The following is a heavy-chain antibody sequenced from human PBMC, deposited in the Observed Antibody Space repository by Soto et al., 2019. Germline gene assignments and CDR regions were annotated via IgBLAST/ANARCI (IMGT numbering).Heavy chain of an antibody. CDR2: ISGSGGST. CDR1: GFTFSSYA. J-gene: IGHJ3*02. CDR3: ASSPGLWFGEPRIDDFDI. D-gene: IGHD3-10*01. V-gene: IGHV3-23*01. Sequence: GGSLRLSCAASGFTFSSYAMSWVRQAPGKGLEWVSAISGSGGSTYYADSGKDRFXISXANAKDTLYLRLNNLRAEDTAVYYCASSPGLWFGEPRIDDFDICGQG.